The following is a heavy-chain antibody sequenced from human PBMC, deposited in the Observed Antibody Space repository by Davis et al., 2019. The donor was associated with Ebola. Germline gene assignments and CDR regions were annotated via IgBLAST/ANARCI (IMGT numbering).Heavy chain of an antibody. CDR2: ISGSGGST. CDR3: ARLVTVTTIGSAFDY. J-gene: IGHJ4*02. Sequence: GGSLRLSCAASGFTFDDYGMSWVRQAPGKGLEWVSGISGSGGSTYYADSVQCRFTISRDNSKNTLYLQMSSLRAEDTAVYYCARLVTVTTIGSAFDYWGQGTLVTVSS. D-gene: IGHD4-17*01. CDR1: GFTFDDYG. V-gene: IGHV3-23*01.